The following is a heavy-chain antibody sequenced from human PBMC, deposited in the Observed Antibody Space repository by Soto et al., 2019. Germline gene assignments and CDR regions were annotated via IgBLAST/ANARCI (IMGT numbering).Heavy chain of an antibody. V-gene: IGHV2-5*02. CDR2: IYWDDDK. Sequence: SGPTLVNPTQTLTLTCTFSGFSLSTSGVGVGWIRQPPGKALEWLALIYWDDDKRYSPSLKSRLTITKNTSKNQVVLTMTNKDPVDSATYYCAHSMLERPSKIAAAGTVDWFDPWGQGTLVTVSS. CDR3: AHSMLERPSKIAAAGTVDWFDP. J-gene: IGHJ5*02. CDR1: GFSLSTSGVG. D-gene: IGHD6-13*01.